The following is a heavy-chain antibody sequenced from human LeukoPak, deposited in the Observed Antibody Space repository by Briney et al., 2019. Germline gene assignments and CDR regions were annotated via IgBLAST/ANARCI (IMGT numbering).Heavy chain of an antibody. CDR2: INTDGTVT. Sequence: GGSLRLSCAASGFTFSKYWMLWVRQAPGKGLESVSRINTDGTVTSYADSVKGRFTASRDNADNTMFLLMNSVRDEDTAVYYCATKQWLAPPPDSWGQGTPVTVSS. J-gene: IGHJ4*02. CDR1: GFTFSKYW. D-gene: IGHD6-19*01. CDR3: ATKQWLAPPPDS. V-gene: IGHV3-74*01.